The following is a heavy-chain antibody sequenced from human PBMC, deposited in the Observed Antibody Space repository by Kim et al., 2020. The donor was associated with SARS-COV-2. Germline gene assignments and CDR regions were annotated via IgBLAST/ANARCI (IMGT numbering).Heavy chain of an antibody. J-gene: IGHJ4*02. V-gene: IGHV7-4-1*02. CDR2: INTNTGNP. D-gene: IGHD2-15*01. Sequence: ASVKVSCRTSGYTFTNYAIHWVRQAPGQGLEWVGWINTNTGNPTYAQGFTGRFVFSLDTSVSTTYLQINSLKAEDTAVYYCAKTRWDCRGPTCYSSFDYWGQGTLVTVSS. CDR3: AKTRWDCRGPTCYSSFDY. CDR1: GYTFTNYA.